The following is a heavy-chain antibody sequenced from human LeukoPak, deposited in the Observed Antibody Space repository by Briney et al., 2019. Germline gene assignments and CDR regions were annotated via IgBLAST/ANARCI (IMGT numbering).Heavy chain of an antibody. CDR1: GFTFSSYS. V-gene: IGHV3-21*04. J-gene: IGHJ4*02. D-gene: IGHD6-13*01. CDR3: AKANPSSQQILAPFDY. Sequence: PGGSLRLSCAASGFTFSSYSMNWVRQAPGKGLEWVSSISSSSSYIYYADSVKGRFTISRDNAKNSLYLQMNSLRAEDTAVYYCAKANPSSQQILAPFDYWGQGTLVTVSS. CDR2: ISSSSSYI.